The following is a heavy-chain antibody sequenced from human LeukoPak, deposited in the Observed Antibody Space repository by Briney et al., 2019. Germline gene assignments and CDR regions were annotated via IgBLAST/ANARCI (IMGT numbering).Heavy chain of an antibody. CDR2: VKQDGSEM. V-gene: IGHV3-7*01. J-gene: IGHJ4*02. CDR3: ARGPSPTVTVQTPENY. CDR1: GFTFSNYW. D-gene: IGHD4-17*01. Sequence: PGGSLRLSCAASGFTFSNYWMSWVRQVPGKGPEWVANVKQDGSEMYYVDSVKGRFTISRDNAKNSLYLQMNSLRAEDTAVYYCARGPSPTVTVQTPENYWGQGTLVTVSS.